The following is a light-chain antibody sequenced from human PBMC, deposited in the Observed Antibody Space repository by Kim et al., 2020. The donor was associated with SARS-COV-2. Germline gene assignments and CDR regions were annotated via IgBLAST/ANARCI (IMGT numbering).Light chain of an antibody. CDR3: QQYGNSPHT. CDR2: GAS. J-gene: IGKJ1*01. CDR1: QSGSSSY. V-gene: IGKV3-20*01. Sequence: APGERSTLSCRASQSGSSSYLAWYQQKPGQAPRLLIYGASSRATGVPDRFSGSGSGTDFTLTITRMEPEDFAVYYCQQYGNSPHTFGQGTKVDIK.